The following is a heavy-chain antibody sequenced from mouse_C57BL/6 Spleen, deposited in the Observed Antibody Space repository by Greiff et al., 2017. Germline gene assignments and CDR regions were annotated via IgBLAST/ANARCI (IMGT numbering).Heavy chain of an antibody. CDR2: IVPANGNT. CDR1: GFNIKNTY. Sequence: VQLKESVAELVRPGASVTLSCTASGFNIKNTYMHRVKQRLEQGLVWFVRIVPANGNTKYAPKFQGKATITADTSSNPAYLQVSSRTSEDTAIYYCARGDYDEFDYWGQGTTLTVSA. D-gene: IGHD2-4*01. J-gene: IGHJ2*01. CDR3: ARGDYDEFDY. V-gene: IGHV14-3*01.